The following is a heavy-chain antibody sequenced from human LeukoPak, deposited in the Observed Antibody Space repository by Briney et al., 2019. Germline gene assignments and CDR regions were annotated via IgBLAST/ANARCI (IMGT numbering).Heavy chain of an antibody. CDR2: INHSGST. J-gene: IGHJ4*02. D-gene: IGHD5-18*01. Sequence: SETLSLTCAVYGGSFSGYYWSWNRQPPGKGLEWIGEINHSGSTNYNPSLKSRVTISVDTSKNQFSLKLSSVTAADTAVYYCARDYQGGYGDKTVDYWGQGTLVTVSS. CDR1: GGSFSGYY. V-gene: IGHV4-34*01. CDR3: ARDYQGGYGDKTVDY.